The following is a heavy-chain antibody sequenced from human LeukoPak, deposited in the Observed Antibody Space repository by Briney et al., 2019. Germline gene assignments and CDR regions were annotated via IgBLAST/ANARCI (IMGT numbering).Heavy chain of an antibody. D-gene: IGHD5-24*01. J-gene: IGHJ5*02. V-gene: IGHV1-24*01. CDR3: ARDNSVRDEAWWFNP. CDR2: FDPEDGET. Sequence: GSVKVSCKVSGYTLTELSMHWVRQAPGKGLEWMGGFDPEDGETTYAQKFQGRVTLTRDMSTSTDYLELSSLRSEDTAVYYCARDNSVRDEAWWFNPWGQGTLVTVSS. CDR1: GYTLTELS.